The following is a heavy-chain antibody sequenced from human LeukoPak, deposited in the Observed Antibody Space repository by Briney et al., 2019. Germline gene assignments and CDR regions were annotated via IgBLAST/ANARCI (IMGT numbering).Heavy chain of an antibody. J-gene: IGHJ3*02. V-gene: IGHV3-30*02. Sequence: GGSLRLSCAASGFTFSSYAMSWVRQAPGKGLEWVAFIRYDGSNKYYADSVKGRFTISRDNSKNTLYLQMNSLRAEDTAVYYCAKDSGYCSGGSCYFGAFDIWGQGTMVTVSS. CDR1: GFTFSSYA. CDR2: IRYDGSNK. CDR3: AKDSGYCSGGSCYFGAFDI. D-gene: IGHD2-15*01.